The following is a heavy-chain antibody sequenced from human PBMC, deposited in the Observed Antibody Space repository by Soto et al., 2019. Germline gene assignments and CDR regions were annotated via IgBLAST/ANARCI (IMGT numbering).Heavy chain of an antibody. CDR1: GFTFSSYW. J-gene: IGHJ4*02. Sequence: EVQLVESGGDLVQPGGSLRLSCAASGFTFSSYWMHWVRQAPGKGLVWVSRIKSDGSGAIYADSVKGRFTVSSDNAKKTLYLIMNSRSTEDAAVYYWARGDGDYQDGNGYQGRHWGQGTRVTVSS. V-gene: IGHV3-74*01. D-gene: IGHD3-22*01. CDR2: IKSDGSGA. CDR3: ARGDGDYQDGNGYQGRH.